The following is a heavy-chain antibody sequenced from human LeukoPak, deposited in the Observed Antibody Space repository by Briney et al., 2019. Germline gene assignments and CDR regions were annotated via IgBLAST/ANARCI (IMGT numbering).Heavy chain of an antibody. Sequence: GRSLRLSCAASGFTFSSYAMHWVRQAPGKGLEWVEVISYDGSNKYYADSVKGRFTISRDNSKNTLYLQMNSLRAEDTAEYYWARSSMDPAIPIPDYWGQGTKVTVSS. CDR1: GFTFSSYA. CDR2: ISYDGSNK. J-gene: IGHJ4*02. CDR3: ARSSMDPAIPIPDY. V-gene: IGHV3-30*04. D-gene: IGHD5-18*01.